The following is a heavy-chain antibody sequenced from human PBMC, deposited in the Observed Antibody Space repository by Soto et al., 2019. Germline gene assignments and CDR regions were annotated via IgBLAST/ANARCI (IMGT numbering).Heavy chain of an antibody. V-gene: IGHV4-30-4*08. D-gene: IGHD3-9*01. J-gene: IGHJ4*02. Sequence: SETLSLTCTVSGGSVSSGSYYWSWIRQPPGKGLEWIGYIYYSGSTYYNPSLKSRVTISVDTSKNQFSLKLSSVTAADTAVYYCARYVSDYDILTGYDYWGQGTLVTVSS. CDR2: IYYSGST. CDR1: GGSVSSGSYY. CDR3: ARYVSDYDILTGYDY.